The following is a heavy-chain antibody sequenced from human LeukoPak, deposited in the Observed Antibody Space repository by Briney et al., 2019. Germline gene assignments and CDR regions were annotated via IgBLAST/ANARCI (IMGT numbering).Heavy chain of an antibody. Sequence: SETLSLTCTVSGYSISSGYYWGWLRQPPGKGLEWIGSIYYSGSTYYNPSLKSRVTISVDTSKNQFSLKLTSVTAADTAVYYCARDGGITSAFDLWGQGTMVTVSS. CDR2: IYYSGST. D-gene: IGHD3-16*01. J-gene: IGHJ3*01. CDR1: GYSISSGYY. V-gene: IGHV4-38-2*02. CDR3: ARDGGITSAFDL.